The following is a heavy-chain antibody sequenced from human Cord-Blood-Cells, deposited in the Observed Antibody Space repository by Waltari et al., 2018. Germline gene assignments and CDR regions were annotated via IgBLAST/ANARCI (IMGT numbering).Heavy chain of an antibody. V-gene: IGHV4-34*01. Sequence: QVQLQQWGAGLLKPSETLSLTCAVYGGSFSGYYWSWIRQPPGKGLAWSGEINHSGSTNNNPSLKSRVTISGNSSKNQFSLKLSSVTAADTAVHYCASKHGATVNWFDPWGQGTLVTVSS. J-gene: IGHJ5*02. CDR1: GGSFSGYY. D-gene: IGHD4-4*01. CDR3: ASKHGATVNWFDP. CDR2: INHSGST.